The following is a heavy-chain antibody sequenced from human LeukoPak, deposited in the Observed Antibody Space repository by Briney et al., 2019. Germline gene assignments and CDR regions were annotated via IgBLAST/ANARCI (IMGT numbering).Heavy chain of an antibody. CDR2: INSDGSST. J-gene: IGHJ6*03. V-gene: IGHV3-74*01. Sequence: GGSLRLSCAASGFTFSSYWMHWVRQAPGKGLVWVSRINSDGSSTSYADSVKGRFTISRDNAKNTLYLQMNSLRAEDTAAYYCASNIVVRYYYYYMDVWGKGTTVTVSS. CDR3: ASNIVVRYYYYYMDV. CDR1: GFTFSSYW. D-gene: IGHD2-15*01.